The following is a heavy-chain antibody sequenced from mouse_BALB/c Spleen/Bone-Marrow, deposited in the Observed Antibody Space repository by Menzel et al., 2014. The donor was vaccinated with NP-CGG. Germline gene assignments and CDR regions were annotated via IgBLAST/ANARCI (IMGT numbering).Heavy chain of an antibody. D-gene: IGHD1-1*01. CDR3: AFYYYGSSLFAY. V-gene: IGHV14-3*02. J-gene: IGHJ3*01. CDR2: IDPANGNT. Sequence: EVQLQQSGAELVKPGDSVKLSCTASGFNIKDTYMHWVKQRPEQGLEWIGRIDPANGNTKYDPKFQGKATITADTSYNTAYLQLSSLTSEDTAVYYCAFYYYGSSLFAYWGQGTLVTVSA. CDR1: GFNIKDTY.